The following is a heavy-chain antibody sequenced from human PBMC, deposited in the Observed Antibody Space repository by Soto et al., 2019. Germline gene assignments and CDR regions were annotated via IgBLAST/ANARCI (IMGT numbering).Heavy chain of an antibody. CDR1: GGSLTNYY. CDR3: ERTLPTGCSDS. J-gene: IGHJ4*02. Sequence: PSKTLYLTCTVSGGSLTNYYWSWFRLPPGKGLEWIAYIYYGGATYYVGATNFNPSLKSRVTISVDTPKNQFSLELTSMTAADTAVYYCERTLPTGCSDSWGQGTLVTGSS. CDR2: IYYGGAT. V-gene: IGHV4-59*01. D-gene: IGHD7-27*01.